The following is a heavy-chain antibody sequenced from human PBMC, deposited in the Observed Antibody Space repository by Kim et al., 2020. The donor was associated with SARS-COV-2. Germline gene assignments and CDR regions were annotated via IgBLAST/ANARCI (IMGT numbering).Heavy chain of an antibody. V-gene: IGHV4-59*01. Sequence: SETLSLTCTVSGGSISSYYWSWIRQPPGKGLEWIGYIYYSGSTNYNPSLKSRVTISVDTSKNQFSLKLSSVTAAYTAVYYCARGTGGYPLHYWGQGTLVTVSS. D-gene: IGHD1-26*01. J-gene: IGHJ4*02. CDR3: ARGTGGYPLHY. CDR1: GGSISSYY. CDR2: IYYSGST.